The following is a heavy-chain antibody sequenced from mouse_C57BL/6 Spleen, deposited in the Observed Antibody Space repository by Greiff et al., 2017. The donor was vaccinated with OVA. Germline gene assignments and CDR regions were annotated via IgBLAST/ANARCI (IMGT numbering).Heavy chain of an antibody. Sequence: QVQLQQSGAELVKPGASVKLSCKASGYTFTSYWMHWVKQRPGRGLEWIGRIDPNSGGTKYNEKFKSKATLTVDKPSSTAYMQLSSLTSEDSAVYYGARDRTVVAPYLDDWGQGTTLTVSS. CDR2: IDPNSGGT. J-gene: IGHJ2*01. CDR1: GYTFTSYW. V-gene: IGHV1-72*01. CDR3: ARDRTVVAPYLDD. D-gene: IGHD1-1*01.